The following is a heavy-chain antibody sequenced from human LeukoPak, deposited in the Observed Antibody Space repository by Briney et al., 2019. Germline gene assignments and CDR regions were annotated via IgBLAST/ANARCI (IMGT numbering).Heavy chain of an antibody. J-gene: IGHJ4*02. CDR3: ARGPFPGRTVTHLQFDY. V-gene: IGHV4-30-2*01. Sequence: PSETLSLTCTVSGGSISSDGYYWGWIRQPPGKGLEWIGYIYHSGSTYYNPSLKSRVTISVDRSKNQFSLKLSSVTAADTAVYYCARGPFPGRTVTHLQFDYWGQGILVTVSS. D-gene: IGHD4-17*01. CDR1: GGSISSDGYY. CDR2: IYHSGST.